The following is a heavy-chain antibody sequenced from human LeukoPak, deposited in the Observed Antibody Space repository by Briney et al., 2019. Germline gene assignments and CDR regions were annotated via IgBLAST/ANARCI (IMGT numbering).Heavy chain of an antibody. CDR3: AKPITMIVVVSGFDY. CDR1: GFTFSSYA. Sequence: GGSLRLSCAASGFTFSSYAMSWVRQAPGKGLEWVSAISGSGGSTYYADSVKGRSTISRDNSKNTLYLQMNSLRAEDTAVYYCAKPITMIVVVSGFDYWGQGTLVTVSS. V-gene: IGHV3-23*01. CDR2: ISGSGGST. J-gene: IGHJ4*02. D-gene: IGHD3-22*01.